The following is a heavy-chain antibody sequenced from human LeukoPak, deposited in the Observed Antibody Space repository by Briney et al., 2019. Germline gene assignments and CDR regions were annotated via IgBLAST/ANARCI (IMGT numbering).Heavy chain of an antibody. Sequence: SETLSLTCTVSGGSISSSNYYWGWIRQPPGKGLEWIGSIYYSGNTYYNPSLKSRVTISVDTSKNQFSLKLSSVTAADTAVYYCARVQYQLAIGTKLVVGTGTTWWFDPWGQGNLVTVSS. CDR2: IYYSGNT. CDR3: ARVQYQLAIGTKLVVGTGTTWWFDP. D-gene: IGHD2-2*01. J-gene: IGHJ5*02. V-gene: IGHV4-39*07. CDR1: GGSISSSNYY.